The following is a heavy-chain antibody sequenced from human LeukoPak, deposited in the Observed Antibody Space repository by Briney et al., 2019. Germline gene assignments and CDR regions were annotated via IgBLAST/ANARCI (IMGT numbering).Heavy chain of an antibody. CDR2: IYYSGST. V-gene: IGHV4-61*01. Sequence: SETLSLTCTVSGGSVSSGNYYWSWIRQPLGKGLEWIGYIYYSGSTNYNPSLKSRVIVSADMSKNQFSLKLSSVTAADTAVYYCARGLGPIYFDYWGQGTLVTVSS. CDR3: ARGLGPIYFDY. J-gene: IGHJ4*02. D-gene: IGHD3-16*01. CDR1: GGSVSSGNYY.